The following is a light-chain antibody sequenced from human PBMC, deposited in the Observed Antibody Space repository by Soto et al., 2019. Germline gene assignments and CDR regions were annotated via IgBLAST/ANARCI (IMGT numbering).Light chain of an antibody. CDR2: GAS. Sequence: EIVLTQSPGTLSLSPGERATLSCRASQIFNSKYLAWYQQKPGQAPRLHIYGASSRASGIPDRFSGSASGTDFTLTINRLEPDDSAVYYCQQYRTLWTFGQGTRVEIK. V-gene: IGKV3-20*01. J-gene: IGKJ1*01. CDR3: QQYRTLWT. CDR1: QIFNSKY.